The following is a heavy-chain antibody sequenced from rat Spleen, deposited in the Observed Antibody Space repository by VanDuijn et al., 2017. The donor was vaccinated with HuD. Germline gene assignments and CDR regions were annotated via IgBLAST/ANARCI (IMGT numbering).Heavy chain of an antibody. CDR1: GFTFSNYD. V-gene: IGHV5-25*01. Sequence: EVQLVESGGGLVQPGRSLKLSCAASGFTFSNYDMAWVRQAPTKGLEWVASISPSGGSTYYRDSVKGRFTVSRDNAKSTLYLQMDSLRSEDTATYYCGRHEEGIGTTENFDYWGQGVMVTVSS. J-gene: IGHJ2*01. CDR2: ISPSGGST. D-gene: IGHD1-5*01. CDR3: GRHEEGIGTTENFDY.